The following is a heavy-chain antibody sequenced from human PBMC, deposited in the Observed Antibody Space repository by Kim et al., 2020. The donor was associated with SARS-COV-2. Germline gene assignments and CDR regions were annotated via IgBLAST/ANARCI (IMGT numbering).Heavy chain of an antibody. D-gene: IGHD3-10*01. V-gene: IGHV1-18*01. CDR2: ISAYNGNT. CDR3: ARGPRKSITMVRGAWWFDP. CDR1: GYTFTSYG. Sequence: ASVKVSYKASGYTFTSYGISWVRQAPGQGLEWMGWISAYNGNTNYAQKLQGRVTMTTDTSTSTAYMELRSLRSDDTAVYYCARGPRKSITMVRGAWWFDPWGQGTLVTVSS. J-gene: IGHJ5*02.